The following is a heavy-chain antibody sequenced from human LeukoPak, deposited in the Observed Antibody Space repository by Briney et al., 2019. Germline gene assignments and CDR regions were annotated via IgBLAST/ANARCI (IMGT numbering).Heavy chain of an antibody. V-gene: IGHV3-30*02. D-gene: IGHD6-6*01. J-gene: IGHJ3*02. CDR1: GFTFSSYG. Sequence: GGPLRLSCAASGFTFSSYGMHWVRQAPGKGLEWVAFIRYDGSNKYYADSVKGRFTISRDNSKNTLYLQMNSLRAEDTAVYYCAKDLYEQLARPHAFDIWGQGTMVTVSS. CDR3: AKDLYEQLARPHAFDI. CDR2: IRYDGSNK.